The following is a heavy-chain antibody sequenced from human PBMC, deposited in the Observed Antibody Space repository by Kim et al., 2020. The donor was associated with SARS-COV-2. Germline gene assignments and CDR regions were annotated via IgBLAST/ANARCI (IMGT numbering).Heavy chain of an antibody. Sequence: SETLSLTCAAYGGSFSGYYWSWIRQPPGKGLEWIGEINHSGSTNYNPSLKSRVTISVDTSKNQFSLKLSSGTAADTAVYYCARGTRQWLVRGPYYYYMDVWGKGTTVTVSS. CDR2: INHSGST. D-gene: IGHD6-19*01. V-gene: IGHV4-34*01. J-gene: IGHJ6*03. CDR3: ARGTRQWLVRGPYYYYMDV. CDR1: GGSFSGYY.